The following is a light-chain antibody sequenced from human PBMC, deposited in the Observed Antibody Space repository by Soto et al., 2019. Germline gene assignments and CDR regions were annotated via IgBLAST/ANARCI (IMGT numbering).Light chain of an antibody. CDR3: QQFNTYSSWR. J-gene: IGKJ1*01. V-gene: IGKV1-5*01. CDR2: DVS. CDR1: QSITRY. Sequence: DIQMTQSRSSLSVSVGDRVSITCRASQSITRYLGWYPQTPGKPPMLLIYDVSILESVVPSRFSGSASGTEFTLTLISLQADDFATSSCQQFNTYSSWRFGQGTQ.